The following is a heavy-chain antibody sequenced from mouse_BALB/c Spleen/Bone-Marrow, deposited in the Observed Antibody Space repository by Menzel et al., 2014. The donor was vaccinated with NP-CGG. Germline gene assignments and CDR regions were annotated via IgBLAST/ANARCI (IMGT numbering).Heavy chain of an antibody. CDR2: INPYNDGI. D-gene: IGHD6-1*01. CDR3: ARRGRIAEALGY. V-gene: IGHV1-14*01. J-gene: IGHJ2*01. Sequence: EVKLQESGPEQVKPGASVKMSCKASGYTFXSYVMHWVKQKPGQGLEWIGYINPYNDGIKYNEKFKGKATLTSDKSSSTAYMELSCLTSEDSAVYYCARRGRIAEALGYWGQATTLTVSS. CDR1: GYTFXSYV.